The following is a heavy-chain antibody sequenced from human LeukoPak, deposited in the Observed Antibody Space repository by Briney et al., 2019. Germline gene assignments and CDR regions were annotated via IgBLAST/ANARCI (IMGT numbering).Heavy chain of an antibody. V-gene: IGHV3-43*01. CDR2: ITWNGGST. Sequence: GGSLRLSCAASGFTFDDYTMHWVRQAPGKGLDWVSLITWNGGSTYYADSVKGRFTISRDNSKNTLYLQMNSLRAEDTAVYYCARDSAYGEGRGYYMDVWGKGTTVTVSS. CDR1: GFTFDDYT. CDR3: ARDSAYGEGRGYYMDV. J-gene: IGHJ6*03. D-gene: IGHD3-10*01.